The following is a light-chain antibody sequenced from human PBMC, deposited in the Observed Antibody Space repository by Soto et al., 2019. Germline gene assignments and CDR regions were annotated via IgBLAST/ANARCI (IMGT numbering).Light chain of an antibody. J-gene: IGKJ2*03. CDR2: GAS. Sequence: IVLTQSPSTLSFSPGERDTLSCTASQSVSSSYLAWYQQRPGQAPRLLIYGASNRATGIPDRCGGSGSGRDFNLTISRLEPEDFAVYYCQQYGNSPLYSFGQGTKVDIK. CDR3: QQYGNSPLYS. V-gene: IGKV3-20*01. CDR1: QSVSSSY.